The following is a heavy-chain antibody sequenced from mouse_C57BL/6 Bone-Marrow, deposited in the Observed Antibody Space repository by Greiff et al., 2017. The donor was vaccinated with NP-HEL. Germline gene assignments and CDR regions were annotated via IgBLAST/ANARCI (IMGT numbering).Heavy chain of an antibody. Sequence: EVQLQQSGPELVKPGASVKISCKASGYTFTDYYMNWVKQSHGKSLEWIGDINPNNGGTSYNQKFKGKATLTVDKSSSTAYMELRSLTSEDSAVYYWARGEGNYYGSSYGYFDVWGTGTTVTVSS. J-gene: IGHJ1*03. CDR3: ARGEGNYYGSSYGYFDV. V-gene: IGHV1-26*01. D-gene: IGHD1-1*01. CDR2: INPNNGGT. CDR1: GYTFTDYY.